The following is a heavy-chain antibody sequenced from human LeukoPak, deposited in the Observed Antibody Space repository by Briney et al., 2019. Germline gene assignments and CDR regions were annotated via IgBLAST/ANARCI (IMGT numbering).Heavy chain of an antibody. Sequence: GASVNVSCKASGYTFTIYGINWVRRAPGQGLEWMGWISAYIGNTNYAQKLQGRVTVTTDTSTTTAYMELRSLRSDDTGVYYCARDTYTGVGATKWDYSHYGMDVWGQGTTVTVSS. D-gene: IGHD1-26*01. CDR3: ARDTYTGVGATKWDYSHYGMDV. J-gene: IGHJ6*02. CDR2: ISAYIGNT. CDR1: GYTFTIYG. V-gene: IGHV1-18*01.